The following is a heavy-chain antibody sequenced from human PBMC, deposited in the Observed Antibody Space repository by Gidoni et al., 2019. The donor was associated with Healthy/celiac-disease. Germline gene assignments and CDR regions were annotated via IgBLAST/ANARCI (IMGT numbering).Heavy chain of an antibody. CDR3: AREGRTGRFGP. D-gene: IGHD3-10*01. Sequence: QVQLVQSGAEVKKPGASVYVSCQASGYTFTSYYMHWVRQAPGKGLAWMGIFNPSGGSTSYAQKFQGRVTKNRDTSTSTVYMELSSLGSEDTAVYYCAREGRTGRFGPLGQGTLVTVSS. CDR1: GYTFTSYY. V-gene: IGHV1-46*03. J-gene: IGHJ5*02. CDR2: FNPSGGST.